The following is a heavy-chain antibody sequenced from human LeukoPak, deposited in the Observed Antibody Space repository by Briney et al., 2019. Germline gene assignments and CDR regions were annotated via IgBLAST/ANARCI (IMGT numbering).Heavy chain of an antibody. CDR1: GGSISTSSYY. D-gene: IGHD3-10*01. CDR2: IFYSGST. J-gene: IGHJ3*01. V-gene: IGHV4-39*07. CDR3: AKPSNYYGSATDAFDF. Sequence: PSETLSLTCTVSGGSISTSSYYWGWVRQPPGKGLEWIGNIFYSGSTYYSPSLKSRVTISLDTSKNHFSLKLNSVTAADTAVYYCAKPSNYYGSATDAFDFWGQGTMVTVSS.